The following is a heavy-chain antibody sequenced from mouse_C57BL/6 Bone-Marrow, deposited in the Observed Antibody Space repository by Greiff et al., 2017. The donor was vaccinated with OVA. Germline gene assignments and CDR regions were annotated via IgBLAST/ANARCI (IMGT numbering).Heavy chain of an antibody. CDR3: TGVHYYGSSYYFDY. V-gene: IGHV6-3*01. D-gene: IGHD1-1*01. J-gene: IGHJ2*01. CDR1: GFTFSNYW. CDR2: IRLKSDNYAT. Sequence: EVQLQQSGGGLVQPGGSMKLSCVASGFTFSNYWMNWVRQSPEKGLEWVAQIRLKSDNYATHYAESVKGRFTISRDDSKSSVYLQMNSLRAEDTGIYYCTGVHYYGSSYYFDYWGQGTTLTVSS.